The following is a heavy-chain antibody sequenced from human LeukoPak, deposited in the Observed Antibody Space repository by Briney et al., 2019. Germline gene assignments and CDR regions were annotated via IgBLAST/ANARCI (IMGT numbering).Heavy chain of an antibody. CDR2: IIPIFGTA. CDR1: GGTFSSYA. Sequence: SVTVSCKASGGTFSSYAISWVRQAPGQGLEWMGGIIPIFGTANYAQKFRGRVTITADESTSTAYMELSSLRSEDTAVYYCARDNTGTTETNWFDPWGQGTLVTVSS. CDR3: ARDNTGTTETNWFDP. V-gene: IGHV1-69*13. D-gene: IGHD1-1*01. J-gene: IGHJ5*02.